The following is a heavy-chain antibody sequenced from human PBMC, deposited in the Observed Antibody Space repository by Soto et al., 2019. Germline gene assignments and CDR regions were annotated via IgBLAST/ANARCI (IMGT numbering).Heavy chain of an antibody. CDR2: MNPNSGNT. CDR3: AITHLRFGEHHY. Sequence: QVQLVQSGAEVKKPGASVKVSCKASGYTFTSYDINWVRQATGQGLEWMGWMNPNSGNTGYAQKFQGRVTMTRNTSISTSYIELSSLRSEDTAVYYCAITHLRFGEHHYWGQGTLVTVSS. CDR1: GYTFTSYD. V-gene: IGHV1-8*01. J-gene: IGHJ4*02. D-gene: IGHD3-10*01.